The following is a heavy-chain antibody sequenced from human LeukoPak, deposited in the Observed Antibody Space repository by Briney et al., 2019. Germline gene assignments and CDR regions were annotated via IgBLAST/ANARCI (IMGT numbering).Heavy chain of an antibody. V-gene: IGHV3-7*01. Sequence: GGSLRLSCAASGFTFSNYAMSWVRQAPGKGLEWVANVKQDGNEKYYVDSVKGRFTISRDNAKNSLYLQMNSLRAEDTAVYYCARELLGHGYNSGDFDYWGQGTLVTVSS. CDR2: VKQDGNEK. CDR1: GFTFSNYA. D-gene: IGHD5-24*01. J-gene: IGHJ4*02. CDR3: ARELLGHGYNSGDFDY.